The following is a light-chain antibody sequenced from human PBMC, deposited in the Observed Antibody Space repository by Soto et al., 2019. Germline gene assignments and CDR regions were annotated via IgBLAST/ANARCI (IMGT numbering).Light chain of an antibody. Sequence: QSVLTQPPSVSAAPGQRVTISCSGNSSNVGDNFVSWYQQPPEAAPKLLIYDNHKRPSGIPDRFSGSKSGTSATLGITGLQTGDEADYYCATWDGSLSVVVFVGGTKRTVL. CDR1: SSNVGDNF. CDR3: ATWDGSLSVVV. J-gene: IGLJ3*02. CDR2: DNH. V-gene: IGLV1-51*01.